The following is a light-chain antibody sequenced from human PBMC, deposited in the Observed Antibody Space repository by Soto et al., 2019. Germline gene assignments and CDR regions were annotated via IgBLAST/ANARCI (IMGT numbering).Light chain of an antibody. V-gene: IGKV3-20*01. CDR2: GAS. Sequence: ESVLTQVPGTLSLSPGERATLSCRASQSVSSSYLAWDQQKPGQAPRLLIYGASSRATGIPDRFSGSGSGTDFTLTISRLEPEDFAVYYCQQYGKTFG. CDR3: QQYGKT. J-gene: IGKJ1*01. CDR1: QSVSSSY.